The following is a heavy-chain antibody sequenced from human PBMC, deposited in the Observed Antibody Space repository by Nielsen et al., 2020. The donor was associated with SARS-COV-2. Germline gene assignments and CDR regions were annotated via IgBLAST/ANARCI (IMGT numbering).Heavy chain of an antibody. CDR1: GFTFSSYA. D-gene: IGHD3-10*01. CDR2: ISSSSSYI. J-gene: IGHJ4*02. CDR3: ATLGELLWDY. Sequence: GGSLRLSCAASGFTFSSYAMNWVRQAPGKGLEWVSSISSSSSYIYYADSVKGRFTISRDNAKNSLYLQMSSLRDEDTAVYYCATLGELLWDYWGQGTLVTVSS. V-gene: IGHV3-21*01.